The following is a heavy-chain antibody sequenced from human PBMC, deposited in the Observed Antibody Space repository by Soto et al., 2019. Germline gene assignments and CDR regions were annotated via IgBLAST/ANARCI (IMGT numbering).Heavy chain of an antibody. J-gene: IGHJ5*02. CDR3: ARAISGYVT. D-gene: IGHD5-12*01. V-gene: IGHV1-3*01. CDR1: GITFSSCA. CDR2: INAGNGDT. Sequence: GASVKVSCKASGITFSSCAMHWVRQAPGQRLEWMGWINAGNGDTRYSQIFQGRVTLTRDTSASTVYLDLSSLRSEDTAIYYCARAISGYVTWGQGTLVTVSS.